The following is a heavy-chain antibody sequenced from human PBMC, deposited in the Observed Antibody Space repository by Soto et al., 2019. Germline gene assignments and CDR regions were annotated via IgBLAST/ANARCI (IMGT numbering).Heavy chain of an antibody. CDR3: VKFFGGDYGDDYYSDGIDV. D-gene: IGHD4-17*01. CDR2: IYSGGST. J-gene: IGHJ6*02. Sequence: GGSLRLSCAASGFTVSSNYMSWVRQAPGKGLEWVSVIYSGGSTYYADSVKGRFTISRHNSKNTLYLQMNSLRAEDTAVYYCVKFFGGDYGDDYYSDGIDVWGQGTMVTVSS. CDR1: GFTVSSNY. V-gene: IGHV3-53*04.